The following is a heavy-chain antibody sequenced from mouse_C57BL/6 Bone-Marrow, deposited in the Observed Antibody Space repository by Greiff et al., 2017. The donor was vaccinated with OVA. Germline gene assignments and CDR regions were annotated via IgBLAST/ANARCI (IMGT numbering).Heavy chain of an antibody. J-gene: IGHJ1*03. D-gene: IGHD2-3*01. Sequence: QVQLQQPGAELVKPGASVKLSCKASGYTFTSYWMHWVKQRPGQGLEWIGMIHPNSGSTNYNEKFKSKATLTVDKSSSTAYMQLSSLTSEDSAVYYCARGKGYDGYYYWYFDVWGTGTTVTVSS. CDR2: IHPNSGST. CDR3: ARGKGYDGYYYWYFDV. V-gene: IGHV1-64*01. CDR1: GYTFTSYW.